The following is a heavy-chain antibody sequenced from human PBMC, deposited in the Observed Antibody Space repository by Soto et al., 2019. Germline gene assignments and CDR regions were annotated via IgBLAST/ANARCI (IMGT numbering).Heavy chain of an antibody. CDR3: ASDIVLQPEDHYDYYGMDD. J-gene: IGHJ6*02. Sequence: QVQLVQSGAEVKKPGASVKVSCQASGYTFTSYVISWVRQAPGQGLDWMGWMSAYNGNTNYAQKLQGTVTMTTATSTSTPYMELRSLRADDTAVYYCASDIVLQPEDHYDYYGMDDGGQGTTVTVSS. CDR1: GYTFTSYV. D-gene: IGHD2-2*01. CDR2: MSAYNGNT. V-gene: IGHV1-18*01.